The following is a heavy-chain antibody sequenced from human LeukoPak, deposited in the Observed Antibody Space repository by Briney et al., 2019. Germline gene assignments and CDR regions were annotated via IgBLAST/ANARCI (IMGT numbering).Heavy chain of an antibody. V-gene: IGHV3-48*03. CDR3: ARDCVVVVPAAMLGRDYYYYDGMDV. Sequence: PGGSLRLSCAASGFTFSSYEMNWARQAPGKGLEWVSYISSSGSTIYYADSVKGRFTISRDNAKNSLYLQMNSLRAEDTAVYYCARDCVVVVPAAMLGRDYYYYDGMDVWGKGTTVTVSS. D-gene: IGHD2-2*01. J-gene: IGHJ6*04. CDR2: ISSSGSTI. CDR1: GFTFSSYE.